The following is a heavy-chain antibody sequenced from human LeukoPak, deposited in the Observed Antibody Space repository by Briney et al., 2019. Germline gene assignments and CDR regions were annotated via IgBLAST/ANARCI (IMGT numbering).Heavy chain of an antibody. D-gene: IGHD3-22*01. CDR1: GDSVNTYY. Sequence: PSETLSLTCTVSGDSVNTYYWSWIRQPPGRELEWIGYIYYSGSTNYNPSLKSRVTISVDTSKNQFSLKLSSVTAADTAVYYCARAAPQYDSSGYYFDYWGQGTLVTVSS. J-gene: IGHJ4*02. CDR3: ARAAPQYDSSGYYFDY. CDR2: IYYSGST. V-gene: IGHV4-59*02.